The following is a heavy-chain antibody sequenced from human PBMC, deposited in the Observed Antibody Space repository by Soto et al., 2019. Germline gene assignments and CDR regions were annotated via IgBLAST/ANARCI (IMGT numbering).Heavy chain of an antibody. D-gene: IGHD3-3*01. CDR3: ANLADYYDFWSGYPPTFDY. V-gene: IGHV3-30*18. CDR1: GFTFSSYG. Sequence: QVQLVESGGGVVQPGRSLRLSCAASGFTFSSYGMHWVRQAPGKGLEWVAVISYDGSNKYYADSVKGRFTLSRDNSKNTLYLQMNSLRAEDTAVYYCANLADYYDFWSGYPPTFDYWGQGTLVTVAS. CDR2: ISYDGSNK. J-gene: IGHJ4*02.